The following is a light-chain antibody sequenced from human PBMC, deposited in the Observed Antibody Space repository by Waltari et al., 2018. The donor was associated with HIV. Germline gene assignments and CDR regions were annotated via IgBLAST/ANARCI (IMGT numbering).Light chain of an antibody. V-gene: IGLV2-23*02. CDR1: SSDVVRYNL. J-gene: IGLJ1*01. CDR3: CSYAGSSNPYV. CDR2: EVS. Sequence: QSALTQPASVAGSPGKAITNPCTGTSSDVVRYNLVSWYQQNPGKAPKLMIYEVSKRPSGVSNRFSGYDSSNTAYLTISGLQADDEAQYYCCSYAGSSNPYVFGPGTKVTVL.